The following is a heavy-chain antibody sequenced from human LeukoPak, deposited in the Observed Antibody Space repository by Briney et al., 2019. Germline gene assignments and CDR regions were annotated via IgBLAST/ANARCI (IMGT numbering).Heavy chain of an antibody. CDR1: GFTFGDYA. V-gene: IGHV3-49*04. J-gene: IGHJ6*02. CDR2: IRSKAYGGTK. CDR3: TRAVAGTSFSWAGYYYYYYGMDV. D-gene: IGHD6-19*01. Sequence: SLSLTCTASGFTFGDYAMSWVRQAPGKGLEWVGFIRSKAYGGTKEYPASVKGRITISRDDSKRIAYLQMNSLKTEDTAVYYCTRAVAGTSFSWAGYYYYYYGMDVWGQGTTVTVSS.